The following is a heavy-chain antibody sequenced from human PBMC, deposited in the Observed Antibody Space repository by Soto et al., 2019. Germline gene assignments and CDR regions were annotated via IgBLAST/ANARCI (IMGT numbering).Heavy chain of an antibody. CDR1: GGSISSGGYS. V-gene: IGHV4-30-2*01. CDR3: ARDKITGLFDD. D-gene: IGHD2-8*02. CDR2: IYHSGST. Sequence: SETLSLTCAVSGGSISSGGYSWSWIRQPPGKGLEWIGYIYHSGSTYYNPSLKSRVTISVDRSKNQFSLKLTSVTAADTAVYYCARDKITGLFDDWAQGTLVTVSS. J-gene: IGHJ4*02.